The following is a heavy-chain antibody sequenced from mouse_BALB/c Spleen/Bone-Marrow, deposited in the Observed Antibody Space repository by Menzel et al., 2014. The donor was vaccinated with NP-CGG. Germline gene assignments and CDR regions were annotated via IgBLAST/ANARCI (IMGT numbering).Heavy chain of an antibody. J-gene: IGHJ1*01. CDR2: ISSGGGST. D-gene: IGHD1-2*01. Sequence: DVKLVESGGGLVKPGGSLKLSCAASGFAFSSYDMSWVRQTPEKRLEWVAYISSGGGSTYYPDTVKGRFTISRDNAKNTLYLQMSTLKSEDTAMYYCARQGYGYVDFDVWAQGPRSPSPQ. V-gene: IGHV5-12-1*01. CDR1: GFAFSSYD. CDR3: ARQGYGYVDFDV.